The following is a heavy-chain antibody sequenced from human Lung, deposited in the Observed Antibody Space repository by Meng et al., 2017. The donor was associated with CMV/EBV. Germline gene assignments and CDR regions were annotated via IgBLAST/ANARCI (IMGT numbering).Heavy chain of an antibody. CDR1: GTRTASNVP. CDR3: ARGKQGAWELHAY. D-gene: IGHD1-26*01. J-gene: IGHJ4*02. V-gene: IGHV4-4*02. CDR2: DDDGGST. Sequence: VKWSWPQFLPSGFSGTRTASNVPWTWYPQPPVNGREWIGDDDDGGSTNYNPSLNSLNSISLNKTKNHYSLKVNSVAAANTAVYYCARGKQGAWELHAYWGQGALVTVSS.